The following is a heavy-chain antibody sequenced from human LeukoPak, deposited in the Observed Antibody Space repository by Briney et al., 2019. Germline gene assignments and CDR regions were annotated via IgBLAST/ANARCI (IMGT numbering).Heavy chain of an antibody. CDR3: ARIPPADWYFDL. Sequence: PSETLSLTCTVSGGSISSYYWSWIRQPPGKGLEWIGEINHSGSTNYNPSLKSRVTTSVDTSKNQFSLKLSSVTAADTAVYYCARIPPADWYFDLWGRGTLVTVSS. CDR1: GGSISSYY. CDR2: INHSGST. D-gene: IGHD2-2*02. V-gene: IGHV4-34*01. J-gene: IGHJ2*01.